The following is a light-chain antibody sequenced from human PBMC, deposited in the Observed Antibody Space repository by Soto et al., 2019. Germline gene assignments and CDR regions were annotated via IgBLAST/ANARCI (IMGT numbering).Light chain of an antibody. CDR2: DAS. CDR3: QQRGA. Sequence: EVVLTQSPATLSLSPGERATLSCRASQSVDSSLAWYQQKVGQALRLLIYDASNRATGIPGRFSGSGSGTDFTLTISSLEPEDFVVYYCQQRGAFGQGTKVEI. V-gene: IGKV3-11*01. J-gene: IGKJ2*01. CDR1: QSVDSS.